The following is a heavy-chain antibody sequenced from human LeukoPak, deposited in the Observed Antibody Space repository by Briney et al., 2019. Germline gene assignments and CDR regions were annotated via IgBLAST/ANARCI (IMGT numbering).Heavy chain of an antibody. CDR2: INAGNGNT. J-gene: IGHJ4*02. Sequence: ASVKVSCKASGYTFTHYTIHWVRQAPGHRLEWMGWINAGNGNTKYSQNFQGRVTITMDTSANTAYMELSSLRSEDTAVYYCARSGYSSGYVAYFDYWGQGTLVTVSS. V-gene: IGHV1-3*01. CDR1: GYTFTHYT. D-gene: IGHD5-18*01. CDR3: ARSGYSSGYVAYFDY.